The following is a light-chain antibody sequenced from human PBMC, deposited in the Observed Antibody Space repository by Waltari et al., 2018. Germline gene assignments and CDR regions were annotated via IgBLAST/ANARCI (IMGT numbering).Light chain of an antibody. CDR1: QSVGTY. V-gene: IGKV3-11*01. CDR2: DAS. CDR3: QQRRNWPLT. J-gene: IGKJ4*01. Sequence: EIVLTQSPAILSFSPGERATLSCRAGQSVGTYLAWYQQRPVQSPRLLIYDASFRATGIPARFSGSGSETDFTLTISSLQPEDFAVYYCQQRRNWPLTFGGGTRVQI.